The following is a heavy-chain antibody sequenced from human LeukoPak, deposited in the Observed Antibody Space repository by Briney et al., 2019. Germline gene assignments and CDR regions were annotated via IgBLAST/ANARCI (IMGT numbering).Heavy chain of an antibody. D-gene: IGHD2-15*01. CDR2: IYYSGST. CDR1: GGSISSSSYY. Sequence: SETLSLTCTVSGGSISSSSYYWGWIRQPPGKGLEWIGSIYYSGSTYYNPSLKSRVTISVDTSKNQFSLKLSSVTAADTAVYYCATSGTLDYWGQGTLVTVSS. V-gene: IGHV4-39*01. CDR3: ATSGTLDY. J-gene: IGHJ4*02.